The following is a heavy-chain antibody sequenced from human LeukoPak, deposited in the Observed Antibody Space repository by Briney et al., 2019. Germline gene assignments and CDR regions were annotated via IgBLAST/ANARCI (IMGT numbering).Heavy chain of an antibody. V-gene: IGHV3-74*01. CDR1: GFSFSTTW. CDR3: VRDRYYTMDV. J-gene: IGHJ6*02. Sequence: GGSLRLSCAASGFSFSTTWMHWVRQAPGKGLVRVSHINSDGSTTTYADFVKGRLTISRDNAKNTLYLQMNSLRAEDTAVYYCVRDRYYTMDVWGQGTTVTVSS. CDR2: INSDGSTT.